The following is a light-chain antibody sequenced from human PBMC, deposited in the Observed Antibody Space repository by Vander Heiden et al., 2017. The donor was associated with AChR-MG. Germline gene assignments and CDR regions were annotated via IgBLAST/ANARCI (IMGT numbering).Light chain of an antibody. CDR2: GTS. CDR1: QSVRNN. CDR3: QQYDNWPPWT. Sequence: EIVMTQSPATLSVSPGARATLSCRASQSVRNNLAWYQQKPGQAPRLLIYGTSTRATGIPVRFSGSGSGTEFTLTIGRLQSEDFAVYYCQQYDNWPPWTFGQGTKVEIK. J-gene: IGKJ1*01. V-gene: IGKV3-15*01.